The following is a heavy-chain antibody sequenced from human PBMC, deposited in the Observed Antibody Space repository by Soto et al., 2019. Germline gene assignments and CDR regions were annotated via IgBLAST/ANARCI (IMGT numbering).Heavy chain of an antibody. V-gene: IGHV1-8*01. Sequence: ASVKVSCKASGYTFTSYDINWVRQATGQGLEWMGWMNPNSGNTGYAQKFQGRVTMTRNTSISTAYMELSSLRSEDTAVYYCARGQQYYDILTGYPIIPYYYNYMDVWGKGTTVTVSS. CDR2: MNPNSGNT. CDR3: ARGQQYYDILTGYPIIPYYYNYMDV. J-gene: IGHJ6*03. D-gene: IGHD3-9*01. CDR1: GYTFTSYD.